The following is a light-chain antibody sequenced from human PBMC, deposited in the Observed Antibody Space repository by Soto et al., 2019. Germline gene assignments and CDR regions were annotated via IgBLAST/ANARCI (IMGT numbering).Light chain of an antibody. CDR2: AAS. V-gene: IGKV3-20*01. J-gene: IGKJ1*01. Sequence: ERVLRQSPCTLSLYPGERATLSCRGSQSVSSSKLAWYQQKPGQAPRLLIYAASSRATGIPDRFSGSGSGTDFTLTISRLEPEDFAVYYCQQYGSSPRTFAQGTNV. CDR3: QQYGSSPRT. CDR1: QSVSSSK.